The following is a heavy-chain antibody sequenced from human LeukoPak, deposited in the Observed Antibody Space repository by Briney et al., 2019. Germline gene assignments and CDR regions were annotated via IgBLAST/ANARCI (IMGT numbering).Heavy chain of an antibody. Sequence: GGSLRLSCTVSGFTVSTNSMSWVRQAPGKGLEWVSAISGSGGSTYYADSVKGRFTISRDNSKNTLYLQMNSLRAEDTAVYYCAKGGITMIVVVSWGQGTLVTVSS. J-gene: IGHJ5*02. V-gene: IGHV3-23*01. D-gene: IGHD3-22*01. CDR1: GFTVSTNS. CDR3: AKGGITMIVVVS. CDR2: ISGSGGST.